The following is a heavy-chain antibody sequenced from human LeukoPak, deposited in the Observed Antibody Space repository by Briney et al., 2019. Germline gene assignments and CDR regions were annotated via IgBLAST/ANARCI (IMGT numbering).Heavy chain of an antibody. CDR1: GDSVSIQNAT. CDR2: TYYRSKWFN. CDR3: ARGVFPAFDI. D-gene: IGHD3-10*01. Sequence: SQSLSLTRGICGDSVSIQNATCDRIRQSPSRGLEWLGRTYYRSKWFNDYAVSVKSRITINPDTSKNQFSLQLNSVTPEDTAVYYCARGVFPAFDIWGQGTMVTVSS. V-gene: IGHV6-1*01. J-gene: IGHJ3*02.